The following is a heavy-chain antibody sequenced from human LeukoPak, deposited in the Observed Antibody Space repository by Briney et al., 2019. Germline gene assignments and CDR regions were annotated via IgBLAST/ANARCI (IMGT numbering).Heavy chain of an antibody. CDR1: GFTFSSYS. D-gene: IGHD4-11*01. J-gene: IGHJ4*02. CDR2: ISSSSSYI. V-gene: IGHV3-21*01. CDR3: ARDSNSDY. Sequence: SGGSLRLSCAASGFTFSSYSMNWVRQAPGKGLEWVSSISSSSSYICYADSVKGRFTISRDNAKNSLYLQMNSLRAEDTAVYYCARDSNSDYWGQGTLVTVSS.